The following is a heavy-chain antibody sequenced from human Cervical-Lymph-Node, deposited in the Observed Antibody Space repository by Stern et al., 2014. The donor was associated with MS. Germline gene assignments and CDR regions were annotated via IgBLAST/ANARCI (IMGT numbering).Heavy chain of an antibody. Sequence: VQLVESGGGVVQPGRSLRLSCAASGFTFSSYGMHWVRQAPGKGLEWVAVISYDGSNKYYADSVKGRFTISRDNSKNTLYLQMNSLRAEDTAVYYCARRLAYCSGGSCRHYYYGMDVWGQGTTVTVSS. J-gene: IGHJ6*02. CDR2: ISYDGSNK. CDR1: GFTFSSYG. V-gene: IGHV3-30*03. CDR3: ARRLAYCSGGSCRHYYYGMDV. D-gene: IGHD2-15*01.